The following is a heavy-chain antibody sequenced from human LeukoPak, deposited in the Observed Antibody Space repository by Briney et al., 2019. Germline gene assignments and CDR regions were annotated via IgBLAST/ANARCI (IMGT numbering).Heavy chain of an antibody. Sequence: SQTLSLTCTVSGDSITSRGYYWSWIRQHPETGLQWVGYIYYSERTYYNPSLKSRVTISVDTSKNQFPLKLSSVTAADTAVYYCASMRLGLVFDDWGQGPLVTVSS. CDR2: IYYSERT. V-gene: IGHV4-31*03. J-gene: IGHJ4*02. D-gene: IGHD2-2*01. CDR1: GDSITSRGYY. CDR3: ASMRLGLVFDD.